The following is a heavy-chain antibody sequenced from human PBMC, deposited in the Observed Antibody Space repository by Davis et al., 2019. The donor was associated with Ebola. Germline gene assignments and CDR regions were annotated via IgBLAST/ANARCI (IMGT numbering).Heavy chain of an antibody. CDR2: IGTAGDT. J-gene: IGHJ4*02. D-gene: IGHD2-2*01. CDR1: GFSFRTYD. Sequence: GESLKISCAASGFSFRTYDMHWVRQVTGKTLEWVSAIGTAGDTYCPASVKGRFTISRENARNSLYLQMNSLRTEDTAVYYCVRPAFGSHYFDYWGQGILVTVSS. V-gene: IGHV3-13*01. CDR3: VRPAFGSHYFDY.